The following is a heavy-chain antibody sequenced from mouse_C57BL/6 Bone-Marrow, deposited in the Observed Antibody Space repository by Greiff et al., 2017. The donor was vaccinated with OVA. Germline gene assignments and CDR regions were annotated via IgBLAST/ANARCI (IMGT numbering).Heavy chain of an antibody. D-gene: IGHD1-1*02. V-gene: IGHV5-16*01. CDR2: INYDGSST. CDR1: GFTFSDYY. Sequence: DVMLVESEGGLVQPGSSMKLSCTASGFTFSDYYMAWVRQVPEKGLEWVANINYDGSSTYYLDSLKSRFIISRDNAKNILYLPMSSLKSEDTATYYCARWFYAMDYWGQGTSVTVSS. J-gene: IGHJ4*01. CDR3: ARWFYAMDY.